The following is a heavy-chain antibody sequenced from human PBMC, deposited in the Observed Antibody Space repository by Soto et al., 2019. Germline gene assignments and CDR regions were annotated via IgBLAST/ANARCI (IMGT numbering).Heavy chain of an antibody. J-gene: IGHJ6*03. Sequence: PGGALRLSCAASGFTFSSYWMSWVRQAPGKGLEWVANIKQDGSEKYYVESVKGRFTISRDNAKNSLYLQMNSLRAEDTAVYYCARWFGELSFGHYYYYMDVWGKGTTVTVSS. CDR1: GFTFSSYW. CDR3: ARWFGELSFGHYYYYMDV. CDR2: IKQDGSEK. V-gene: IGHV3-7*01. D-gene: IGHD3-10*01.